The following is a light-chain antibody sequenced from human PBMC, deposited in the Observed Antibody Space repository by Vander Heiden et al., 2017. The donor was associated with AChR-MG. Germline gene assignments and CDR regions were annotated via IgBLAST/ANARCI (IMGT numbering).Light chain of an antibody. V-gene: IGKV3D-20*01. CDR2: DAS. Sequence: EIVLTQSPGNLSLSPGERATLSCGASQSVRSNYLAWYQQKPGLAPRLLIYDASSRATGIPDRFSGSGSGTDFALTISRLEPEDFAVYYCQQDCSSPRTFGQGTKVEIK. CDR3: QQDCSSPRT. CDR1: QSVRSNY. J-gene: IGKJ1*01.